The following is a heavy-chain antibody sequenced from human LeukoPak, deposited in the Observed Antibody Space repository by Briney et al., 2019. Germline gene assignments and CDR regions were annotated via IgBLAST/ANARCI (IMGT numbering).Heavy chain of an antibody. Sequence: SQTLSLTCAISGDSVSSNSAAWNWIRQSPSRGLEWLGRTYYRSKWYSDYAVSVKSRITINPDTSKNQFSLQLNSVTPEDTAVYYCARVPRITMVRGVIIPYFDYWGQGTLVTVSS. CDR3: ARVPRITMVRGVIIPYFDY. CDR1: GDSVSSNSAA. CDR2: TYYRSKWYS. D-gene: IGHD3-10*01. V-gene: IGHV6-1*01. J-gene: IGHJ4*02.